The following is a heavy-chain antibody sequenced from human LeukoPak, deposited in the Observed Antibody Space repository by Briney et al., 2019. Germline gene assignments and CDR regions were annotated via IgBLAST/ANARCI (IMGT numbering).Heavy chain of an antibody. CDR1: GYPFSGYW. CDR2: INQDGSEK. D-gene: IGHD6-13*01. Sequence: GASVKVSCKASGYPFSGYWMRWVRPAPGKGLEWVANINQDGSEKYYVDSVKGRFTISRDNATNSLFLQMGSLRVEDTAVYYCARESTAGYNSSWYGFRNWGQGTLVSVSS. J-gene: IGHJ1*01. CDR3: ARESTAGYNSSWYGFRN. V-gene: IGHV3-7*01.